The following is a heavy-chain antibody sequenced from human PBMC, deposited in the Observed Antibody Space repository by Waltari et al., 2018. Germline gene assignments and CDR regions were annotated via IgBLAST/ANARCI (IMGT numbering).Heavy chain of an antibody. CDR1: GFTFSSYA. J-gene: IGHJ4*02. CDR2: ISYDGSNK. Sequence: QVQLVESGGGVVQPGRSLRLSCAASGFTFSSYAMHWVRQAPGKGLAWVAVISYDGSNKYYADSVKGRFTISRDNSKNTLYLQKNSLRAEDTAVYYCARAKGQYSSGFRTESWGQGTLVTVSS. D-gene: IGHD6-19*01. CDR3: ARAKGQYSSGFRTES. V-gene: IGHV3-30-3*01.